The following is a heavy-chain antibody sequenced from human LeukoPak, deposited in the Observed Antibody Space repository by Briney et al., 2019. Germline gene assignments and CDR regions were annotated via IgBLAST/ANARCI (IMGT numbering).Heavy chain of an antibody. D-gene: IGHD6-13*01. J-gene: IGHJ4*02. CDR3: ARRRESSSSPPYYFDY. Sequence: ASVKVSCRASGYTFTSYYMHWVRQAPGQGLEWMGIINPSGGSTSYAQKFQGRVTMTRDTSTSTVYMELSSLRSEDTAVYYCARRRESSSSPPYYFDYWGQGTLVTVSS. CDR1: GYTFTSYY. CDR2: INPSGGST. V-gene: IGHV1-46*01.